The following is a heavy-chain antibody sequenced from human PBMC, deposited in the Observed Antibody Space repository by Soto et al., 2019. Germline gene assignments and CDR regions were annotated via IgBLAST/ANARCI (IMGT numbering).Heavy chain of an antibody. V-gene: IGHV4-38-2*02. CDR2: IYHSGST. D-gene: IGHD3-22*01. J-gene: IGHJ4*02. Sequence: SETLSLTCAVSGSSSSGGSYWGWFRQPPVKGLEWIGSIYHSGSTYYNPSLKSRVSIPVDTSKNQFSLKLTSVTAADTAVYYCARDKYYYDTSGYRNFDCWGQGTLVTVSS. CDR1: GSSSSGGSY. CDR3: ARDKYYYDTSGYRNFDC.